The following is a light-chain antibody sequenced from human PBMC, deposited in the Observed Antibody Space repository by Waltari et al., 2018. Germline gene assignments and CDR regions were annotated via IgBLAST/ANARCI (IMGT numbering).Light chain of an antibody. V-gene: IGKV4-1*01. CDR1: QGLLYYSNNKNY. J-gene: IGKJ2*01. CDR3: QQYYSTPPVT. CDR2: WAS. Sequence: EIVMTQSPDSLAVSLGDRATINCKSSQGLLYYSNNKNYLAWYQHKAGHPPKLPIYWASTRESGVPDRFSGSGSGTDFTLTISSLQAEDVAVYYCQQYYSTPPVTFGQGTKLEIK.